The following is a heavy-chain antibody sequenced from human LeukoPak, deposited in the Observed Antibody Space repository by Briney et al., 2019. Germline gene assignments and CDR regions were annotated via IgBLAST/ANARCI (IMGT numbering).Heavy chain of an antibody. CDR2: ISSSSNYI. V-gene: IGHV3-21*01. Sequence: NPGGSLRLSCAASGFTFSSYSMNWVRQAPGKGLEWVSSISSSSNYIYYADSVKGRFTISRDNAKNSLYLQMNSLRAEDTAVYYCARDRYCTSTSCYGTDYWGQGTLVTVSS. CDR1: GFTFSSYS. D-gene: IGHD2-2*01. CDR3: ARDRYCTSTSCYGTDY. J-gene: IGHJ4*02.